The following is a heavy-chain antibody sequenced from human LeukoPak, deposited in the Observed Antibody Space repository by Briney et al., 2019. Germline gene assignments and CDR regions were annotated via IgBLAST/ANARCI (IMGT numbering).Heavy chain of an antibody. CDR2: IYYSGST. J-gene: IGHJ6*02. CDR3: ARESYYGSGRTYYYYGMDV. Sequence: NASETLSLTCTVSGGSISSYYWSWIRQPPGKGLEWIGYIYYSGSTNYNPSLKSRVTISVDTSKNQFSLKLSSVTAADTAVYYCARESYYGSGRTYYYYGMDVWGQGTTVTVSS. D-gene: IGHD3-10*01. CDR1: GGSISSYY. V-gene: IGHV4-59*01.